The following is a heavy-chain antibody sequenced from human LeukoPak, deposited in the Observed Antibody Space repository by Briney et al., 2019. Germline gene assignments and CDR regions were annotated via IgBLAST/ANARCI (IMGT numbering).Heavy chain of an antibody. CDR2: INPNSGGT. CDR3: ARGDSSSGWYGSFDY. D-gene: IGHD6-19*01. V-gene: IGHV1-2*04. CDR1: GYTFTGYY. Sequence: VASVKVSCKASGYTFTGYYMHWVRQAPGQGLEWMGWINPNSGGTNYAQKFQGWVTMTRDTSISTAYMELSRLRSDDTAVYYCARGDSSSGWYGSFDYWGQGTLVTVSS. J-gene: IGHJ4*02.